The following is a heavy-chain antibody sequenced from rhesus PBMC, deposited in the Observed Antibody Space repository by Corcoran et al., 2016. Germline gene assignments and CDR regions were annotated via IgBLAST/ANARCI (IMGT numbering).Heavy chain of an antibody. CDR1: GGSISSGYYY. CDR2: ITYRGST. CDR3: ARGRGSSYVDY. V-gene: IGHV4-122*02. D-gene: IGHD4-29*01. Sequence: QVQLQESGPGLVKPSETLSLTCAVSGGSISSGYYYWSWIRQPPGKGLEWIGYITYRGSTSYNPSLKSRVTSSRDTSKNQFSLKLSAGTAADTAVYYCARGRGSSYVDYWGQGVLVTVSS. J-gene: IGHJ4*01.